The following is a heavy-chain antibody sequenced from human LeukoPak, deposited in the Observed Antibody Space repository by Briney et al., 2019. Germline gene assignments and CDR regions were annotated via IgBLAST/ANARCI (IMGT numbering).Heavy chain of an antibody. CDR2: IIPIFGTA. Sequence: ASMKVSCKASGGTFSSYAISWVRQAPGQGLEWMGGIIPIFGTANYAQKFQGRVTITADESTSTAYMELSSLRSEDTAVYYCARGLNGGSRHYWGQGTLVTVSS. CDR1: GGTFSSYA. D-gene: IGHD2-8*01. V-gene: IGHV1-69*13. J-gene: IGHJ4*02. CDR3: ARGLNGGSRHY.